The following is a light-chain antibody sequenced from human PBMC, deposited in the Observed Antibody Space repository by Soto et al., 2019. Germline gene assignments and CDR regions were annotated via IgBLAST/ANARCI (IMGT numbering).Light chain of an antibody. Sequence: EFVLTQSPGTLSLSPGERATLSCRASQSVSSSYLAWYQQKPGQAPRLLFYGASSRATGIPDRFSGSGSGTDFTLNISRLEPEDFAVYYCQHYGSSTMYTFGQGTKLEIK. CDR3: QHYGSSTMYT. V-gene: IGKV3-20*01. CDR1: QSVSSSY. CDR2: GAS. J-gene: IGKJ2*01.